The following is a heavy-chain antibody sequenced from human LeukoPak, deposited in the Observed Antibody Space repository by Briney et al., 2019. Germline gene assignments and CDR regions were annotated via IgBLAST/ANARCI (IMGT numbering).Heavy chain of an antibody. V-gene: IGHV3-7*01. J-gene: IGHJ4*02. D-gene: IGHD1-26*01. Sequence: PEGSLRLSCVASGFTFRNYWMSWVRQAPGKGLEWVATIKQDGSEKYYGDSVKGRFTISRDNAQSSLFLQMNSLRDEDAAVYFCASMWEGGYWGQGTLVTVSS. CDR1: GFTFRNYW. CDR3: ASMWEGGY. CDR2: IKQDGSEK.